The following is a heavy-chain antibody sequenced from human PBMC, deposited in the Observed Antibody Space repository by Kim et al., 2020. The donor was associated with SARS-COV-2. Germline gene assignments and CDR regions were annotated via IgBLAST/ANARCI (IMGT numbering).Heavy chain of an antibody. CDR3: ARDSGSPRSHDFDY. J-gene: IGHJ4*02. CDR2: IYYSGST. Sequence: SETLSLTCTVSGGSVSSGSYYWSWIRQPPGKGLEWIGYIYYSGSTNYTPSLKSRVTIPVDTSKNQFSLKLSSVTAADTAVYYCARDSGSPRSHDFDYWGQGTLVTVSS. D-gene: IGHD3-10*01. V-gene: IGHV4-61*01. CDR1: GGSVSSGSYY.